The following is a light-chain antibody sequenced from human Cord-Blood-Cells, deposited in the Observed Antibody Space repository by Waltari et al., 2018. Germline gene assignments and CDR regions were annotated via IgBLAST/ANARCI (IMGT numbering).Light chain of an antibody. Sequence: DIQMTQSPSSLSASVGDRVTITCRASQSISSYLNWYHQKPGKAPNLLIYAASSLQSGVPSRFSGSGSWTDFTLTISSLQPEDFSTYYFQQSYSTPFTFGPGTKVDIK. CDR1: QSISSY. CDR3: QQSYSTPFT. J-gene: IGKJ3*01. CDR2: AAS. V-gene: IGKV1-39*01.